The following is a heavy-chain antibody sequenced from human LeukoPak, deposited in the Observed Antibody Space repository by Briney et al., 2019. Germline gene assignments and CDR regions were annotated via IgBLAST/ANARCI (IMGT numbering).Heavy chain of an antibody. CDR2: IWNDGSEK. Sequence: GRSLRLSCAASGFFFRSYGMHWVRQAPGKGLEWVAVIWNDGSEKYFAESVKGRFTISRDNSNNTLYLQIDTLRAEDTAVYYCAKDTSASIYYMEVWGKGTTFTVSS. CDR3: AKDTSASIYYMEV. CDR1: GFFFRSYG. D-gene: IGHD2-2*01. V-gene: IGHV3-33*06. J-gene: IGHJ6*03.